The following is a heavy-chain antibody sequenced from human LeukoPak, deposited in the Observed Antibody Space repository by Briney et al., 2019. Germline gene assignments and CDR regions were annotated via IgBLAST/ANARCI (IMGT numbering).Heavy chain of an antibody. CDR3: AESFGVITRALNI. J-gene: IGHJ3*02. CDR1: GFTFRSYG. CDR2: IGDDGSDN. Sequence: GGSLRLSCAASGFTFRSYGMHWVRQAPGKGLDWAAFIGDDGSDNYYADSVEGRFTISRDNPKNTLYLQMNSLRPEDTAVYYCAESFGVITRALNIWGQGTMVTVSS. V-gene: IGHV3-30*02. D-gene: IGHD3-3*01.